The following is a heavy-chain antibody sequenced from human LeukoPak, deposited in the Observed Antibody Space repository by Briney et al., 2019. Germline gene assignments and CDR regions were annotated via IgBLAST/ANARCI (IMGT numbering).Heavy chain of an antibody. D-gene: IGHD5-12*01. CDR3: ARGPSGYHNT. V-gene: IGHV3-21*01. J-gene: IGHJ4*02. Sequence: PGGSLRLSCAASGFIFSSYSMSWVRQAPGKGLEWVPFISTSSSYIYYADSVKGRFTISRDNAKNSLYLQMNSLRAEDTAVYYCARGPSGYHNTGGQGTLVTVSS. CDR2: ISTSSSYI. CDR1: GFIFSSYS.